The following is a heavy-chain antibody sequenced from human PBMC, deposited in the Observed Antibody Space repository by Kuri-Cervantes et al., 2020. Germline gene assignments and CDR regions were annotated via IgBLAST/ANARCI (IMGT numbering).Heavy chain of an antibody. CDR3: IGSAQNWGDI. CDR1: GFTFSAFS. D-gene: IGHD3-16*01. V-gene: IGHV3-48*04. CDR2: ISTDSTTT. J-gene: IGHJ6*04. Sequence: GESLKISCVTSGFTFSAFSVNWVRQAPGKGPEWVSYISTDSTTTHYAESVKGRFTISRDNAKTSLYLQMNILRVEDTAMYFCIGSAQNWGDIWGKGTTVTVSS.